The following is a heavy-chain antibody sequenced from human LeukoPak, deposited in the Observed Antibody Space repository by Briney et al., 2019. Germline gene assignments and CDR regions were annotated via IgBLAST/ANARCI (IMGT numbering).Heavy chain of an antibody. Sequence: PSETLSLTCAVYGGSFSGYYWSWIRQPPGKGLEWIGEINHSGSTNYNPSLKSRVTISVDTSKNQFSLKLSSVTAADTAVYYCARDIDALDYWGQGTLVTVSS. J-gene: IGHJ4*02. CDR1: GGSFSGYY. D-gene: IGHD2-15*01. V-gene: IGHV4-34*01. CDR2: INHSGST. CDR3: ARDIDALDY.